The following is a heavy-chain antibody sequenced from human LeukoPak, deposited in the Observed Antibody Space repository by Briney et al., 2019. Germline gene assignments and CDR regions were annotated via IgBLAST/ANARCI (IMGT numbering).Heavy chain of an antibody. V-gene: IGHV3-30*03. Sequence: GGSLRLSCAASGFTFSSYGMHWVRQTPGKGLEWVAVISYDGSNKYYADSVKGRFTISRDNSKNTLYLQMNSLRAEDTAVYYCALIAAAGYFDYWGQGTLVTVSS. CDR3: ALIAAAGYFDY. D-gene: IGHD6-13*01. CDR2: ISYDGSNK. J-gene: IGHJ4*02. CDR1: GFTFSSYG.